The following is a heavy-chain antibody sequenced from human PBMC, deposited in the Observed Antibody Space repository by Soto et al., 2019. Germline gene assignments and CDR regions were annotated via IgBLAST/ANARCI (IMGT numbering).Heavy chain of an antibody. CDR2: ISGSDGST. Sequence: EVQLLESGGGLVQPGGSLRLSCAASGFTFSSYAMSWVRQTPGQGLEWVSTISGSDGSTYYADSVKGRFTISRDNSKNTLYLQMNSLRAEDTAVYYCAKDQEYSSSPGPVRSWGQGTLVTVSS. D-gene: IGHD6-6*01. V-gene: IGHV3-23*01. J-gene: IGHJ4*02. CDR1: GFTFSSYA. CDR3: AKDQEYSSSPGPVRS.